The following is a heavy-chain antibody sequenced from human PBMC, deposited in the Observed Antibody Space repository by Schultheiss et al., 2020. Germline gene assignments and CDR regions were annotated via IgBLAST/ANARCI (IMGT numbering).Heavy chain of an antibody. CDR2: IYYSGST. CDR3: ARGAVGASHVDY. J-gene: IGHJ4*02. Sequence: LRLSCTVSGGSISSGDYYWSWIRQPPGKGLEWIGYIYYSGSTYYNPSLKSRVTISVDTSKNQFSLKLSSVTAADTAVYYCARGAVGASHVDYWGQGYLVTVSS. D-gene: IGHD1-26*01. CDR1: GGSISSGDYY. V-gene: IGHV4-30-4*01.